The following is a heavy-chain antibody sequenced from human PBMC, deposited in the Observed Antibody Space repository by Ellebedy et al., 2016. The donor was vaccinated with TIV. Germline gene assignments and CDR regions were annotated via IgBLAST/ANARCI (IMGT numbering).Heavy chain of an antibody. CDR3: AKSPGGYDLSGDYYYYYYMDV. V-gene: IGHV3-23*01. Sequence: GESLKISXAASGFTFSSYAMSWVRQAPGKGLEWVSAISGSGGSTYYADSVKGRFTISRDNSKNTLYLQMNSLRAEDTAVYYCAKSPGGYDLSGDYYYYYYMDVWGKGTTVTVSS. CDR2: ISGSGGST. CDR1: GFTFSSYA. D-gene: IGHD5-12*01. J-gene: IGHJ6*03.